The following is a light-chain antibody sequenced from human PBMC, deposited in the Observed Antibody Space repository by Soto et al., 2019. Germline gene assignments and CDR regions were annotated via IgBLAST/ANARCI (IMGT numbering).Light chain of an antibody. Sequence: EMVMTQSPVTLSVSPGERATISCRASQSVNSKLAWYQQKPGQDPRLLIYGASTRAAGIPDSFSDSESGTDFTLTISSLQSVNFAVYYCQQYDDWAVYTFGQWTKLEIK. CDR1: QSVNSK. V-gene: IGKV3-15*01. CDR3: QQYDDWAVYT. CDR2: GAS. J-gene: IGKJ2*01.